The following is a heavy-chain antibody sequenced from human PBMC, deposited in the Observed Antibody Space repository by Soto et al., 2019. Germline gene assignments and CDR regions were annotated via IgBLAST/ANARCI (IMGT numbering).Heavy chain of an antibody. V-gene: IGHV3-7*01. CDR1: VFTFSSFW. CDR3: SRSLDS. Sequence: PWWSLRLSCSASVFTFSSFWMDWVRQAPGKGLEWVANINPDGSEKQYVDSVKGRFTISRDNAKNSLYLQMSSVTAEDSALYYCSRSLDSWGQGTRVTVSS. CDR2: INPDGSEK. J-gene: IGHJ4*02.